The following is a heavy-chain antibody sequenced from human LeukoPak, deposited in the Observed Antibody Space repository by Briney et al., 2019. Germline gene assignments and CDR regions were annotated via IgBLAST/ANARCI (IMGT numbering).Heavy chain of an antibody. D-gene: IGHD2-15*01. CDR3: ARDVVVVVAATKYYYGMDV. Sequence: PSETLSLTCTVSGGSISSYYWSWIRQPPGKGLGWIGYIYYSGRTNYNPSLKSRVTISVDTSKNQFSLKLSSVTAADTAVYYCARDVVVVVAATKYYYGMDVWGQGTTVTVSS. CDR2: IYYSGRT. V-gene: IGHV4-59*01. J-gene: IGHJ6*02. CDR1: GGSISSYY.